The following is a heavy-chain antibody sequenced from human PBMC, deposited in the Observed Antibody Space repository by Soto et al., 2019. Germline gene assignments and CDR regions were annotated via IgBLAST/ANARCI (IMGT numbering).Heavy chain of an antibody. D-gene: IGHD2-15*01. Sequence: GGSLRLSCAASGFTFSSYGMHWVRQAPGKGLEWVAVISYDGSNKYYADSVKGRFTISRDNSKNTLYLQMNSLRAEDTAVYYCAKDRWKVAATGAYYYYGMDVWGQGTTVTVSS. J-gene: IGHJ6*02. CDR3: AKDRWKVAATGAYYYYGMDV. CDR2: ISYDGSNK. CDR1: GFTFSSYG. V-gene: IGHV3-30*18.